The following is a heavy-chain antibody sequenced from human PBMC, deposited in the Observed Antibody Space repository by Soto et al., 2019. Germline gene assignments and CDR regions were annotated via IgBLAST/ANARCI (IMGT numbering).Heavy chain of an antibody. CDR2: ISAYNGNT. J-gene: IGHJ6*02. Sequence: ASVKVSCKASGYTFTSYGISWVRQAPGQGLEWMGWISAYNGNTNYAQKLQGRVTMTTDTSTSTAYMELRSLRSDDTAVYYCAYCGGDCYSYGMDVWGQGTTVTVSS. D-gene: IGHD2-21*02. CDR1: GYTFTSYG. CDR3: AYCGGDCYSYGMDV. V-gene: IGHV1-18*01.